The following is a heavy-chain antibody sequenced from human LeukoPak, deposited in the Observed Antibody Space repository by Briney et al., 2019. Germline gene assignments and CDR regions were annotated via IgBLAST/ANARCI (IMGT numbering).Heavy chain of an antibody. CDR1: GFTFRSYS. Sequence: GGSLRLSCAASGFTFRSYSMNWVRQAPGKGLEWVSYISSTSTTIYYADSVKGRFTISRDNAKSSLYLQMNSLRAEDTAVYYCARDQLLTTVEFYFDYWGQGTLVTVSS. CDR3: ARDQLLTTVEFYFDY. CDR2: ISSTSTTI. D-gene: IGHD2-2*01. V-gene: IGHV3-48*01. J-gene: IGHJ4*02.